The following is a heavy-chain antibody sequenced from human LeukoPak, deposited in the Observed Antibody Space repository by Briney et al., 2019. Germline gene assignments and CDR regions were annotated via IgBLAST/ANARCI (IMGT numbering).Heavy chain of an antibody. Sequence: GGSLRLSCAASGFTFTSYAVSWVRQAPGKGLEWVSTISYSGGTTYHTDSVKGRFTISRDISKNTVYLQMNSLKAEDTAVYYCAKDGVVRGLGPYYFDSWGQGSLVTVSS. V-gene: IGHV3-23*01. CDR3: AKDGVVRGLGPYYFDS. CDR1: GFTFTSYA. D-gene: IGHD3-10*01. CDR2: ISYSGGTT. J-gene: IGHJ4*02.